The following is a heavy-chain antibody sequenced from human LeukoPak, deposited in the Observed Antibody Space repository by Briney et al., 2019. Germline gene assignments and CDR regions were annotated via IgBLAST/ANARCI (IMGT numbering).Heavy chain of an antibody. CDR1: GFTFDDYA. V-gene: IGHV3-9*01. J-gene: IGHJ4*02. Sequence: GRSLRLSCAASGFTFDDYAMHWVRHAPGKGLEWVSGISWNSGSIGYADSVKGRFTISRHNSKNTLYLQMNSLRAEDTAVYYCARDDYWGQGTLVTVSS. CDR2: ISWNSGSI. CDR3: ARDDY.